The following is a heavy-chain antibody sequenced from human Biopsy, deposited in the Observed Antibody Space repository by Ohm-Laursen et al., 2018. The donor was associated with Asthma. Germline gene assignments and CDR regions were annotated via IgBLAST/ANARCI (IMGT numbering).Heavy chain of an antibody. V-gene: IGHV3-9*01. CDR3: AKVRSDWVITESFDY. CDR2: ISWNSATI. Sequence: SLRLSRSASGFKFDEYTMHWVRQAPGKGLEWVSGISWNSATIGYADSVEGRFTISRDNAKNSVFLHMDSLRPEDTAFYYCAKVRSDWVITESFDYWGQGVLVTVSS. CDR1: GFKFDEYT. J-gene: IGHJ4*02. D-gene: IGHD3-22*01.